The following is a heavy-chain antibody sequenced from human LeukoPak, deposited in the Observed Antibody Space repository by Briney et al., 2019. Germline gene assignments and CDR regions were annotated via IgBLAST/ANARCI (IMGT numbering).Heavy chain of an antibody. CDR1: GYTFTGYY. V-gene: IGHV1-2*02. CDR3: AREYCSGGSCYSGVDY. CDR2: INPNSGGT. D-gene: IGHD2-15*01. Sequence: ASVKVSCKASGYTFTGYYMHWVRQAPGQGLEWMGWINPNSGGTNYAQKFQGRVTMTRDTSISTVYMELSSLRSEDTAVYYCAREYCSGGSCYSGVDYWGQGTLVTVSS. J-gene: IGHJ4*02.